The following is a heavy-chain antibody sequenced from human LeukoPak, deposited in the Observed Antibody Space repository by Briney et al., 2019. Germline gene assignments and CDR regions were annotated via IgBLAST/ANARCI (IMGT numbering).Heavy chain of an antibody. CDR2: MNPNSGNT. CDR1: GYTFTSYD. V-gene: IGHV1-8*01. J-gene: IGHJ6*03. D-gene: IGHD2-2*01. CDR3: ARGGTSPTYYYYMDV. Sequence: ASVKVSSKASGYTFTSYDINWVRQAPGQGLEWMGWMNPNSGNTGYAQKFQDRLTMTRNTSISTAYMELSSLRSEDTAVYYCARGGTSPTYYYYMDVWGKGTTVTVSS.